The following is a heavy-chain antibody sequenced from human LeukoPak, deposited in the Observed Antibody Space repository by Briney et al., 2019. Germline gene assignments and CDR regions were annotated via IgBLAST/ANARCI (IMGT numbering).Heavy chain of an antibody. Sequence: SETLSLTCTVSGGSIISSSYYWGWIRQPPGKGLECIGSIYYSGSTYYNPSLKSRVTISVDTSKNQFSLKLSSVTAADTAVYYCARHRETALRLGFDLWGRGPLVTVSS. CDR3: ARHRETALRLGFDL. J-gene: IGHJ2*01. CDR1: GGSIISSSYY. V-gene: IGHV4-39*01. CDR2: IYYSGST. D-gene: IGHD1-14*01.